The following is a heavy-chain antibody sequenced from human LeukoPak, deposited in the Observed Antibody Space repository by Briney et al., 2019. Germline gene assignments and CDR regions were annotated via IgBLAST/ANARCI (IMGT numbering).Heavy chain of an antibody. CDR1: GFTFSSYG. V-gene: IGHV3-30*02. D-gene: IGHD4-23*01. J-gene: IGHJ4*02. Sequence: AGGSLRLSCAASGFTFSSYGMHWVRQAPGKGLEWVAFIRYDGNNKYYADSVKGRFTISRDNSKNTLYLQMDSLRAEDTAVYYCAKDLNDYGGTAFDYWGQGTLVTVSS. CDR2: IRYDGNNK. CDR3: AKDLNDYGGTAFDY.